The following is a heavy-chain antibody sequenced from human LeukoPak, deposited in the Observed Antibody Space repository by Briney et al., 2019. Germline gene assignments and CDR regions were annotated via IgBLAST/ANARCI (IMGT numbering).Heavy chain of an antibody. D-gene: IGHD2-2*01. CDR3: ARGGGYCSSTSCYPNAFDI. Sequence: PSQTLSLTCTVSGGSISSGDYYWRWIRQPPVKGMEWIGYIYYSGSTYYKPSLKSRVTISVDTSKNQFSLKLTSVTAADTAVYYCARGGGYCSSTSCYPNAFDIWGQGTMVTVSS. CDR1: GGSISSGDYY. V-gene: IGHV4-30-4*08. CDR2: IYYSGST. J-gene: IGHJ3*02.